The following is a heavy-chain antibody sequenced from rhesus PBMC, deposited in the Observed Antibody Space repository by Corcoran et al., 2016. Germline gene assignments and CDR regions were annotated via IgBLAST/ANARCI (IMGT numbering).Heavy chain of an antibody. CDR2: ITYSGST. CDR1: GGSITSGYYY. V-gene: IGHV4-122*02. D-gene: IGHD4-29*01. CDR3: AREIGSSYKNWYFDL. Sequence: QVQLQESGPGLVKPSETLSLTCAVSGGSITSGYYYWSWIRQPPGKGLEWIGYITYSGSTSYNPSLQSRVTSSRDTSKNQFSLKLSSVTAADTAVYYCAREIGSSYKNWYFDLWGPGTPITISS. J-gene: IGHJ2*01.